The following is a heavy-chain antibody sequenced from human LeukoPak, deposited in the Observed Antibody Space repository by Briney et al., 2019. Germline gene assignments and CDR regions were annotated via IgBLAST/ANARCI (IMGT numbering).Heavy chain of an antibody. CDR2: IRSSGSPI. J-gene: IGHJ4*02. CDR3: ARDPHSLDY. V-gene: IGHV3-48*02. Sequence: TGGSLRLSCEASGFTFSSYSMNWVRQAPGKGLEWVAYIRSSGSPIYYADSVRGRFTISRDNARNSLYLQMNSLRDEDTAVYYCARDPHSLDYWSPGILVTVSS. CDR1: GFTFSSYS.